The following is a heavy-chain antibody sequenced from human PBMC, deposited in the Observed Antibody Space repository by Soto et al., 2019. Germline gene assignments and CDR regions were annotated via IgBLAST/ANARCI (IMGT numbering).Heavy chain of an antibody. V-gene: IGHV1-18*04. CDR2: IGASNGNT. CDR3: TRGHGDFAGDFDS. D-gene: IGHD4-17*01. CDR1: GYTFNKYS. J-gene: IGHJ4*02. Sequence: QGQLVQSGAEVKKPGASVKVSCKASGYTFNKYSSRWVRQAPGQGLEWMGWIGASNGNTAFAQKFQGRVTMAIDTSTSTAYMELRSLRSDDTAVFYCTRGHGDFAGDFDSWGQGTLVTVSS.